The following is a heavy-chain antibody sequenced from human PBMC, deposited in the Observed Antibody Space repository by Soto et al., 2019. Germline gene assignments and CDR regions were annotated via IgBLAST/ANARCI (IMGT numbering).Heavy chain of an antibody. Sequence: VELLESGGGVVQPGKSLRLSCAASGFTLSSHGMHWVRQAPGKGLEWVAVVSHDGTKKRYADFVKGRFTISRDNSKNTLYLQMRSLRGGNTVLYFCARDIDTAFVTEHYAALWGPGPRVLVSS. D-gene: IGHD5-18*01. CDR2: VSHDGTKK. CDR3: ARDIDTAFVTEHYAAL. J-gene: IGHJ4*02. V-gene: IGHV3-30*03. CDR1: GFTLSSHG.